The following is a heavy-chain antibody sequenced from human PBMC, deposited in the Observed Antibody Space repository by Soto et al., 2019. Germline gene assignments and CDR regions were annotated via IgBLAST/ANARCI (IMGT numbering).Heavy chain of an antibody. CDR2: IVVGSGNT. Sequence: ASVKVSCKASGFTFTSSAVQWVRQARGQRLEWIGWIVVGSGNTNYAQKFQERVTITRDMSTSTAYMELSSLRSEDTAVYYCAAGPSTVTTFSGMDVWGQGTTVTVSS. CDR1: GFTFTSSA. V-gene: IGHV1-58*01. J-gene: IGHJ6*02. D-gene: IGHD4-4*01. CDR3: AAGPSTVTTFSGMDV.